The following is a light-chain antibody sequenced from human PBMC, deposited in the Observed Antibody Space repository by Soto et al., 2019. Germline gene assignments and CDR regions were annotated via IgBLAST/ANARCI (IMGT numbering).Light chain of an antibody. CDR2: DAS. Sequence: EIVLTQSPATLSLSPGERATLSCRASQSISSHLAWYQQKPGQAPRLLIYDASNSATGIPARFSGSGSGTAFTLTINSLEPEDFAVYYCQQRPNWPLTFGGGTKVEIK. J-gene: IGKJ4*01. CDR1: QSISSH. V-gene: IGKV3-11*01. CDR3: QQRPNWPLT.